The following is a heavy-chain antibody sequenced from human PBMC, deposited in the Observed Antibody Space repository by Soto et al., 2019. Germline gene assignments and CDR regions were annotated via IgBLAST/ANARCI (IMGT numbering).Heavy chain of an antibody. D-gene: IGHD6-13*01. CDR1: GFTFSSFA. CDR3: AREVKGAADYYYYGMDV. J-gene: IGHJ6*02. Sequence: GGSLRLSCAASGFTFSSFAMGWVRQAPGNGLEWVSTITGSGGSTFYADSVKGRFTISRDNSKNTLYLQMNSLRAEDTAVYYCAREVKGAADYYYYGMDVWGQGTTVTVS. V-gene: IGHV3-23*01. CDR2: ITGSGGST.